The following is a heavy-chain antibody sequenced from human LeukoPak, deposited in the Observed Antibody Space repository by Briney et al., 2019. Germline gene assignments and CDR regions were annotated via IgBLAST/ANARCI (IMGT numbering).Heavy chain of an antibody. D-gene: IGHD5-18*01. V-gene: IGHV1-46*01. Sequence: ASVKVSCKTFGYTFTSYYVHWVRQAPGQGLEWLGIIDPSGGLTSYAQKFQDRVTMTRDVSTSTVYMELSSLRSEDTAVYYCARDGVRPVDTAMVAWHYYYYMDVWGKGTTVTISS. CDR3: ARDGVRPVDTAMVAWHYYYYMDV. J-gene: IGHJ6*03. CDR1: GYTFTSYY. CDR2: IDPSGGLT.